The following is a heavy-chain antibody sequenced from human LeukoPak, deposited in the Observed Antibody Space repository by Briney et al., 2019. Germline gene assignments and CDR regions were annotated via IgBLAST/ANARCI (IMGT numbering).Heavy chain of an antibody. CDR1: GFTFSNYA. CDR3: AKDQRSGEYNYGWGPFDI. Sequence: GGSLRLSCEVSGFTFSNYAMNWVRQAPGKGLEWVSSISSSARSAVYGDSVKGRFTISRVNADNTLYLQMNSLRADDTAIYYCAKDQRSGEYNYGWGPFDISRQGAMVTVSS. D-gene: IGHD5-18*01. V-gene: IGHV3-23*01. CDR2: ISSSARSA. J-gene: IGHJ3*02.